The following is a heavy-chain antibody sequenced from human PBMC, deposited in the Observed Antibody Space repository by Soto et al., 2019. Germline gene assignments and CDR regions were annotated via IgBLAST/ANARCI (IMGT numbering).Heavy chain of an antibody. CDR2: ISGSGGST. CDR3: ARIISSSYYYYGMDV. V-gene: IGHV3-23*01. CDR1: GFTFSSYA. D-gene: IGHD6-13*01. Sequence: GGSLRLSCAASGFTFSSYAMSWVRQAPGKGLEWVSAISGSGGSTYYADSVKGRFTISRDNSKNTLYLQMNSLRAEDTAVYYCARIISSSYYYYGMDVWGQGTTVTVSS. J-gene: IGHJ6*02.